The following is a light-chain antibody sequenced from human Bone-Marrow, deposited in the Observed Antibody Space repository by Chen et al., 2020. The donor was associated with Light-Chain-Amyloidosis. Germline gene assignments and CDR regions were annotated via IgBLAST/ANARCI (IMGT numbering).Light chain of an antibody. CDR3: QAADSSSTYEVR. J-gene: IGLJ2*01. CDR2: RDT. Sequence: SYELTQPPSVSVSPGQTARITCSGDDLPTKYAYCYQQKPGQAPVLVIHRDTERPTGISERFSGSSSGTTATLTISGVQAEDEADYHCQAADSSSTYEVRFGGGTKLTVL. V-gene: IGLV3-25*03. CDR1: DLPTKY.